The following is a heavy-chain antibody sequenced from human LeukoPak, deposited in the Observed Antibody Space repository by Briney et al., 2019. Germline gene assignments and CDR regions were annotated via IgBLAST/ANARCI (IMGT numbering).Heavy chain of an antibody. J-gene: IGHJ2*01. CDR2: IYGRGGTT. V-gene: IGHV3-23*01. D-gene: IGHD1-14*01. CDR1: GFTFSSYD. CDR3: ARVVGRNWYLDL. Sequence: GGSLRLSCAASGFTFSSYDMTWVRQAPGKGLEWVSGIYGRGGTTYYADSVKGRFIVSRDNSKNSLSLQMNSLRAEDTAVYYCARVVGRNWYLDLWGRGTQVTVSS.